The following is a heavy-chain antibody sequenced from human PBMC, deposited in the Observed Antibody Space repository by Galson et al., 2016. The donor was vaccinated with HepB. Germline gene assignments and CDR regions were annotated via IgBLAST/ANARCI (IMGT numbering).Heavy chain of an antibody. D-gene: IGHD4-17*01. CDR3: ARVRTRYGDYIGGDFDY. CDR1: GFSFNTYA. J-gene: IGHJ4*02. CDR2: ISSSGSYI. Sequence: SLRLSCAASGFSFNTYAMNWVRQAPGKGLEWVSSISSSGSYIYYKDSVKGRFTISRDNAENSLYLQMNSLRAEDTAVYYCARVRTRYGDYIGGDFDYWGQGSLVTGSS. V-gene: IGHV3-21*06.